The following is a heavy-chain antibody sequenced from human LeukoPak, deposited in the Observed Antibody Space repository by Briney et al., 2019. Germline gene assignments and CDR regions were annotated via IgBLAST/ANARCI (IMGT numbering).Heavy chain of an antibody. Sequence: PGGSLRLSCAASGFTFSGYWMSWVRQAPGKGLEWVANIKQDGSEKYYVDSMKGRFTISRDNAKNSLYLQMNSLRAEDTAVYYCARGKYYYDSTGYYPGGDYWGQGTLVTVSS. CDR3: ARGKYYYDSTGYYPGGDY. CDR2: IKQDGSEK. J-gene: IGHJ4*02. V-gene: IGHV3-7*01. CDR1: GFTFSGYW. D-gene: IGHD3-22*01.